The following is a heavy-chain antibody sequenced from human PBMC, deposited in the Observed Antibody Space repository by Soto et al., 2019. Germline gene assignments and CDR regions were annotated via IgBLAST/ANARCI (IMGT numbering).Heavy chain of an antibody. CDR1: GFTFSSDG. D-gene: IGHD3-16*02. V-gene: IGHV3-30*18. Sequence: PGGSLRLSCAASGFTFSSDGMHWVRQAPGKGLEWVAVISYDGSNKYYADSVKGRFTISRDNSKNTLYLQMNSLRAEDTAVYYCAKDSVYCSGGSCNDHYDYIWGSYRKALSYWGQGTLVTVSS. CDR3: AKDSVYCSGGSCNDHYDYIWGSYRKALSY. J-gene: IGHJ4*02. CDR2: ISYDGSNK.